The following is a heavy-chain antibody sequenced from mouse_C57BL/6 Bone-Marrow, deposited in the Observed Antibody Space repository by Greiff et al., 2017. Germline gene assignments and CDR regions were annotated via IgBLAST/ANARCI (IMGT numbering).Heavy chain of an antibody. CDR3: AVGLFYWYFDV. Sequence: VQLQQPGAELVKPGASVTMSCKASVYTFTSYWLTWVKQRPGQGLEWIGDIYPGSGSTNYNEKFKSKATLTVDTSSSTAYRQLSSLTSEDSAVYYCAVGLFYWYFDVWGTGTTVTVSS. J-gene: IGHJ1*03. V-gene: IGHV1-55*01. CDR2: IYPGSGST. CDR1: VYTFTSYW. D-gene: IGHD3-1*01.